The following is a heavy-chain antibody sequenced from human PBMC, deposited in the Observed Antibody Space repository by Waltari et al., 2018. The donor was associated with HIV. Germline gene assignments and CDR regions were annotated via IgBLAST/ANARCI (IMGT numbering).Heavy chain of an antibody. V-gene: IGHV3-21*02. CDR2: IERDNKES. Sequence: EVKLVESGGGRVEPGGSLRRACVASGFKFSQFSMNWVRQSPGRGLEWVASIERDNKESFYAESVKGRFTISLDNSEDSVFLHMDALKVEDTATYFCVRDHPGYVPIDYWGQGALVTVTS. CDR1: GFKFSQFS. CDR3: VRDHPGYVPIDY. D-gene: IGHD5-12*01. J-gene: IGHJ4*02.